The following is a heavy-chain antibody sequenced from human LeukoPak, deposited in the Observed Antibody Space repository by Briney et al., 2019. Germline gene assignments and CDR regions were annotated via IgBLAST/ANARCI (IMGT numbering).Heavy chain of an antibody. J-gene: IGHJ5*02. CDR1: GGSISSSSYY. CDR2: IYYSGIT. CDR3: ARGQLELPVLLDP. D-gene: IGHD1-7*01. V-gene: IGHV4-39*01. Sequence: PSETLSLTCTVSGGSISSSSYYWGWIRQPPGKGLEWIGSIYYSGITYYNPSLKSRVTISVDTSKNQFSLKLSSVTAADTAVYYCARGQLELPVLLDPWGQGTLVTVSS.